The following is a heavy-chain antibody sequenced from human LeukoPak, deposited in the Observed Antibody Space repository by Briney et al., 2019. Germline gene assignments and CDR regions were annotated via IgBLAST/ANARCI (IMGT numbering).Heavy chain of an antibody. J-gene: IGHJ3*02. Sequence: SQTLSLTCTVSGGSISSGSYYWSWIRQPPGKGLEWIGYIYYSGSTNYNPSLKSRVTISVDTSKNQFSLKLSSVTAADTAVYYCARDSAPDAFDIWGQGTMVTVSS. CDR1: GGSISSGSYY. CDR2: IYYSGST. CDR3: ARDSAPDAFDI. V-gene: IGHV4-61*01.